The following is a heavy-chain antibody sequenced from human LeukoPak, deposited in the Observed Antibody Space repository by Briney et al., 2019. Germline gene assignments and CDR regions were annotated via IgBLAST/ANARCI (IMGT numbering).Heavy chain of an antibody. V-gene: IGHV3-30*02. D-gene: IGHD3-10*01. CDR1: GFTFSSYG. Sequence: GGSLRLSCAASGFTFSSYGMHWVRQAPGKGLEWVAFIRFDGSIKYYAESVKGRFTISRDNSRNTLYLQINSLRAEDTAVYYCAREGSFGELLPFDYWGQGTLVTVSS. J-gene: IGHJ4*02. CDR3: AREGSFGELLPFDY. CDR2: IRFDGSIK.